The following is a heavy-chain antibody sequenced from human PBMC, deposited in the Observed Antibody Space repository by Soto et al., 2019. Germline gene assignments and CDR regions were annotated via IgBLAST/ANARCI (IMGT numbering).Heavy chain of an antibody. CDR3: ARGGGVGVAGSAAFDM. CDR2: INPATGAA. D-gene: IGHD3-3*01. Sequence: QLHLVQSGAVVKKPGASVTVSCSASGYPVTAYYMHWVRQAPGRGLEWMGGINPATGAAKYTQTCQGRVTMTRDTSTSTVFMELGGRTSGDTAVFYWARGGGVGVAGSAAFDMWGQGTLVTVSS. CDR1: GYPVTAYY. V-gene: IGHV1-2*02. J-gene: IGHJ3*02.